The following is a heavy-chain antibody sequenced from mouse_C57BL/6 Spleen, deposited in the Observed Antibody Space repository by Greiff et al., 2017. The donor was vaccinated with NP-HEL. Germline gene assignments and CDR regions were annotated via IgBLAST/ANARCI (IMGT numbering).Heavy chain of an antibody. D-gene: IGHD1-1*01. V-gene: IGHV1-80*01. CDR1: GYAFSSYW. CDR2: IYPGDGDT. J-gene: IGHJ1*03. Sequence: VQLQQSGAELVKPGASVKISCKASGYAFSSYWMNWVKQRPGKGLEWIGQIYPGDGDTNYNGKFKGKATLTADKSSSTAYMQLSSLTSEDSAVYFFARITTVVDWYFDVWGTGTTVTVSS. CDR3: ARITTVVDWYFDV.